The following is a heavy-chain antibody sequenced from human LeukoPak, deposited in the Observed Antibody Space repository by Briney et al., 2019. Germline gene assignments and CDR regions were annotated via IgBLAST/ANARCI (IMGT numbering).Heavy chain of an antibody. CDR3: ARVGRIAVAGTGGYYFDY. J-gene: IGHJ4*02. D-gene: IGHD6-19*01. CDR2: IYYSGST. CDR1: GGSISSSSYY. V-gene: IGHV4-39*07. Sequence: SETLSLTCTVSGGSISSSSYYWGWIRQPPGKGLEWIGSIYYSGSTYYNPSLKSRVTISVDTSKNQFSLKLSSVTAADTAVYYCARVGRIAVAGTGGYYFDYWGQGTLVTVSS.